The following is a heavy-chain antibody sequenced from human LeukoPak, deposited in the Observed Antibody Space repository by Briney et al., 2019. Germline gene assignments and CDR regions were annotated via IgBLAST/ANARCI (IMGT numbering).Heavy chain of an antibody. CDR2: MIPNSGNT. CDR1: EYTFTGYY. CDR3: ARGPAAGY. Sequence: ASVKVSCDASEYTFTGYYMHWVRQAPGQGLEWMGWMIPNSGNTGYAQKFQGRVTMTTNTSISTAYMELSSLRSEDTAVYYCARGPAAGYWGQGTLVTVSS. J-gene: IGHJ4*02. V-gene: IGHV1-8*02. D-gene: IGHD6-13*01.